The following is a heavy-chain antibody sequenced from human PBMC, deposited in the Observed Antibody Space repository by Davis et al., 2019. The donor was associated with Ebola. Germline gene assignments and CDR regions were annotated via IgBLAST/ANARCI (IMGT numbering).Heavy chain of an antibody. CDR1: GGTFSSYA. Sequence: ASVKVSCKASGGTFSSYAISWVRQAPGQGLEWMGWISAYNGNTNYAQKLQGRVTMTTDTSTSTAYMELRSLRSDDTAVYYCARESTDYGDYRLDYWGQGTLVTVSS. CDR2: ISAYNGNT. J-gene: IGHJ4*02. D-gene: IGHD4-17*01. CDR3: ARESTDYGDYRLDY. V-gene: IGHV1-18*01.